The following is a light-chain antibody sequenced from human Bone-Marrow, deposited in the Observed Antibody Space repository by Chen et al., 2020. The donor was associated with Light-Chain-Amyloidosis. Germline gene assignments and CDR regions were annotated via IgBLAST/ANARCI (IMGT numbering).Light chain of an antibody. CDR1: DLPTKY. J-gene: IGLJ2*01. Sequence: SYELTQPPSVSVSPGQTARITCSGDDLPTKYAYWYQQKPGQAHVLVIHREPERPSWISDLFSGSSSGTTATLTISGVKREDEADYNCQSADSSGTYEVIFGGGTKLTVL. V-gene: IGLV3-25*03. CDR2: REP. CDR3: QSADSSGTYEVI.